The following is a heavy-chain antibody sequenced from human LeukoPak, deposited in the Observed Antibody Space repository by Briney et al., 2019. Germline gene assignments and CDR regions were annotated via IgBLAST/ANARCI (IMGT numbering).Heavy chain of an antibody. CDR1: GFTISAFA. Sequence: PGGSLRLSCAASGFTISAFAMSWVRQAPGKGLQWVSAISATGGTTYYADSVKGRFTSSRDNSKNVLYLQLSSLRAEGTAIYYCAKGKQTAFLDWFDPWGQGTLVTVSS. J-gene: IGHJ5*02. CDR2: ISATGGTT. V-gene: IGHV3-23*01. CDR3: AKGKQTAFLDWFDP. D-gene: IGHD2-21*02.